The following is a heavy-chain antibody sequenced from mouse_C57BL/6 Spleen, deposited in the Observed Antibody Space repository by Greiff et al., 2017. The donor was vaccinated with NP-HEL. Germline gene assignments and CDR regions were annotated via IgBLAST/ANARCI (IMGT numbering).Heavy chain of an antibody. Sequence: QVQLQQSGAELVKPGASVKISCKASGYTFTDYYINWVKQRPGQGLEWIGKIGPGSGSTYYNEKFKGKATLTADKSSSTAYMQLSSLTSEDSAVYFCARCSYYYGSSYWYFDVWGTGTTDTVSS. CDR2: IGPGSGST. CDR3: ARCSYYYGSSYWYFDV. V-gene: IGHV1-77*01. D-gene: IGHD1-1*01. J-gene: IGHJ1*03. CDR1: GYTFTDYY.